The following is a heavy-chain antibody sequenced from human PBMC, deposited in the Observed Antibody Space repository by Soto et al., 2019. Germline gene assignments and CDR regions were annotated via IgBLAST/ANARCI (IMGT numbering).Heavy chain of an antibody. CDR3: AQRRCGDYARYHSYGVDV. J-gene: IGHJ6*02. CDR1: GLSLCTSGVG. Sequence: QITLKESGPTLVKPTQTLTLTCTIPGLSLCTSGVGVGWFRQPPVKALDWVVLIYWDDAKRYNPSLKSRHTITKDTSNKPVDPTMNNMDPVDTGTYYCAQRRCGDYARYHSYGVDVWGQGTTVTVSS. CDR2: IYWDDAK. V-gene: IGHV2-5*02. D-gene: IGHD4-17*01.